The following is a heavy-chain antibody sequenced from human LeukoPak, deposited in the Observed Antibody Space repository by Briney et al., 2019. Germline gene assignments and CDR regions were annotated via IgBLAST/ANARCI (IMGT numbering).Heavy chain of an antibody. Sequence: ASVKVSCKASGYTFTSYGISWVRQAPGKGLEWVSAISGSGGSTYYADSVKGRFTISRDNSKNTLYLQMNSLRAEDTAVYYCARDERSLDYWGQGTLVTVSS. CDR3: ARDERSLDY. V-gene: IGHV3-23*01. J-gene: IGHJ4*02. CDR1: GYTFTSYG. CDR2: ISGSGGST.